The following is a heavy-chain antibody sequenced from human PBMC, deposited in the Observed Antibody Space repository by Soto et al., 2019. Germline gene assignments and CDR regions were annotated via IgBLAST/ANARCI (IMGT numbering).Heavy chain of an antibody. V-gene: IGHV3-33*01. J-gene: IGHJ3*02. CDR2: IWYDGSNK. CDR1: GFTFSSYG. CDR3: ARAQDSEAFDI. Sequence: QVQLVESGGGVVQPGRSLRLSCAASGFTFSSYGMHWVRQAPGKGLEWVAVIWYDGSNKYYADSVKGRFTISRDNSKSTLYLQMNSLRAEDTAVYYCARAQDSEAFDIWGQGTMVTVSS.